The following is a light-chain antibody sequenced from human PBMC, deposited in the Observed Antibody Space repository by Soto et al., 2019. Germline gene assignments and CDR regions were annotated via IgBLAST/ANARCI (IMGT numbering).Light chain of an antibody. J-gene: IGKJ2*01. CDR2: KAS. V-gene: IGKV1-5*03. Sequence: DIQMTQSPSTLSASVGDRVTITCRASQSISTWLAWYQQKPGKAPKLLIYKASSLRNGVPSRFSGSGSGTEFTLTIYSLQPDDFASYYCQQYNGYPHTFGQGTTLEIK. CDR1: QSISTW. CDR3: QQYNGYPHT.